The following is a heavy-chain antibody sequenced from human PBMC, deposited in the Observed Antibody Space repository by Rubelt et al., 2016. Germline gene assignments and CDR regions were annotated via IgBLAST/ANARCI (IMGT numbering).Heavy chain of an antibody. J-gene: IGHJ4*02. CDR1: GYTFTSYG. CDR3: ARDVGGNSVLYYFDY. D-gene: IGHD4-23*01. V-gene: IGHV1-18*01. Sequence: QVQLVQSGAEVKKPGASVKVSCKASGYTFTSYGISWVRQAPGQGLEWMGWISAYNGNTNYAQKLQGRCTMTTDTSPSTAYMGLRSLGSDDTAVYYCARDVGGNSVLYYFDYWGQGTLVTVSS. CDR2: ISAYNGNT.